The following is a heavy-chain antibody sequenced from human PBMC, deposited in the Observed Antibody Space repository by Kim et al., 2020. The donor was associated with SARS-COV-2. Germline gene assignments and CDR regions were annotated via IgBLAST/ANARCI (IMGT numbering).Heavy chain of an antibody. Sequence: GGSLRLSCAASGFIFNNAWMNWVRQAPGKGLEWLGRVKSKANGGTTAYGAPVKGRFTISRDDSKNTLYMQMNSLETEDTAVYYCTSDLGVYCGGDCYSRVWGQGTTVTVSS. D-gene: IGHD2-21*02. J-gene: IGHJ6*02. V-gene: IGHV3-15*01. CDR1: GFIFNNAW. CDR3: TSDLGVYCGGDCYSRV. CDR2: VKSKANGGTT.